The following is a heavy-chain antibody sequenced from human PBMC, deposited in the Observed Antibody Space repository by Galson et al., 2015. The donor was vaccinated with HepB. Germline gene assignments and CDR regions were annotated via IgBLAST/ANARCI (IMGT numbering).Heavy chain of an antibody. CDR2: INWIGGTA. J-gene: IGHJ6*02. CDR3: ARDSGPFGASWPSCIQYALDV. Sequence: SLRLSCASSGFKFGNFDMNWVRQGPGKGLEWIAGINWIGGTARYAGSVKGRFTISRDNVKNSLHLQMNNLRIEDTALYYCARDSGPFGASWPSCIQYALDVWGQGTTVTVSS. CDR1: GFKFGNFD. D-gene: IGHD2-2*01. V-gene: IGHV3-20*04.